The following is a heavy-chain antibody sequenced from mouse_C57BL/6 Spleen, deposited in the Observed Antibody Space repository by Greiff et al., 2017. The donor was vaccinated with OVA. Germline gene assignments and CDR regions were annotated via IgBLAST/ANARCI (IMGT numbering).Heavy chain of an antibody. CDR1: GFTFSSYT. CDR2: ISGGGGNT. J-gene: IGHJ1*03. V-gene: IGHV5-9*04. CDR3: ARQDGSSYWYFDV. D-gene: IGHD1-1*01. Sequence: EVQLVEPGGGLVKPGGSLKLSCAASGFTFSSYTMSWVRQTPKKRLEWVATISGGGGNTYYPDSVKGRFTISRDNAKNTLYLQMSSLRSEDTAVYYCARQDGSSYWYFDVWGTGTTVTVSS.